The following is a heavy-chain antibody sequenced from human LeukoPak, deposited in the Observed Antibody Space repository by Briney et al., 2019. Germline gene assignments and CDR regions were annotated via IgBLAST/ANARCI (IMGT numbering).Heavy chain of an antibody. D-gene: IGHD2-2*01. J-gene: IGHJ4*02. CDR3: ARAWRYCSSTSCYYFDY. Sequence: SETLSLTCAVYGGSFSGYYWSWIRQPPGKGLEWIGEINHSGSTNYNPSLKSRVTISVDTSKNQFSLKLSSVTAADTAVYYCARAWRYCSSTSCYYFDYWGQGTLVTVSS. CDR2: INHSGST. CDR1: GGSFSGYY. V-gene: IGHV4-34*01.